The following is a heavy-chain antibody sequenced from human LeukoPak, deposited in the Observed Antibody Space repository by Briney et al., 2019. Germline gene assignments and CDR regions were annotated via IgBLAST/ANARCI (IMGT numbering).Heavy chain of an antibody. CDR2: ISWNSGII. CDR1: GFNFDDYA. Sequence: SLRLSCAASGFNFDDYAMHWVRQAPGKGLEWVSGISWNSGIIGYADSVKGRFTISRDNAKNSLYLQMNSLGAEDTAVYYCARDKIVGATHFDYWGQGTLVTVSS. J-gene: IGHJ4*02. CDR3: ARDKIVGATHFDY. D-gene: IGHD1-26*01. V-gene: IGHV3-9*01.